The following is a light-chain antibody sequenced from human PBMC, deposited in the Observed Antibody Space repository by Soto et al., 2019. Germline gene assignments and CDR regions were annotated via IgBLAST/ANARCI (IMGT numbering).Light chain of an antibody. CDR1: NSNVGINT. Sequence: QSVLSQPPSASGTPGQRVPVSCSGSNSNVGINTVNWYQQLPRTAPKLLIYSNIQRPSGVPDRFSGSKSGTSASLAISGLQSEDEADYYCAAWDDSLHGVVFGGGTKLTVL. CDR3: AAWDDSLHGVV. V-gene: IGLV1-44*01. J-gene: IGLJ2*01. CDR2: SNI.